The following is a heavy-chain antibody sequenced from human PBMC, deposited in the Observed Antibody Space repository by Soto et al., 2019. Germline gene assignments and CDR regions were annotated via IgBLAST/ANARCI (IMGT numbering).Heavy chain of an antibody. D-gene: IGHD2-15*01. J-gene: IGHJ6*03. Sequence: SETLSLTCTVSGGSISSYYWSWIRQPPGKGLEWIGYIYYSGSTNYNPSLKSRVTISVDTSKNQFSLKLSSVTAADTAVYYCARGEVVVAATSYYYYYMDVWGKGTTVTVSS. V-gene: IGHV4-59*01. CDR2: IYYSGST. CDR3: ARGEVVVAATSYYYYYMDV. CDR1: GGSISSYY.